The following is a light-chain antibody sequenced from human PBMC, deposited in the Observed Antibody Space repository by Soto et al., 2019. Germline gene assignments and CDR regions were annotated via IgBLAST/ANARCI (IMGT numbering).Light chain of an antibody. Sequence: EIVLTQSPGTLSLSPGERATLSCRASQSVSSSFLVWYQQKPGQAPRLLIYGASSRGTGIPDRYSGSGSGTDFSLTISRLEPEDFAVYYCQQYGSSPWTFGQGTKVEIK. V-gene: IGKV3-20*01. CDR1: QSVSSSF. CDR2: GAS. CDR3: QQYGSSPWT. J-gene: IGKJ1*01.